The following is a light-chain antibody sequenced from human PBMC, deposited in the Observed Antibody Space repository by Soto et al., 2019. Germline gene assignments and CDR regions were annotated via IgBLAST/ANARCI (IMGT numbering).Light chain of an antibody. CDR2: DAS. V-gene: IGKV3-11*01. CDR1: QSVSSY. J-gene: IGKJ1*01. CDR3: QQRSNWPWT. Sequence: EIVLTQSPATLSLSPGERATLSCRASQSVSSYLACYQQKPGQAPRLLIYDASNRATGILARFSGSGSGTDFTLTISSLEPEDFAVYYCQQRSNWPWTFGQGTKVDIK.